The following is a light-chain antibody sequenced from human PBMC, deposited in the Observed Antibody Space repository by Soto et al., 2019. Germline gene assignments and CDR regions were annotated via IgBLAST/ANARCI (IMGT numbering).Light chain of an antibody. CDR1: QSVSSN. V-gene: IGKV3-15*01. CDR2: AAS. J-gene: IGKJ1*01. Sequence: EIVMTQSPATLSVSPGERATLSCRASQSVSSNLAWYQHKPDQAPRLLIYAASTRATGFPARFSGSGSGTDFTLTISSLHSEDFAVYYCQQYNNWPRTFGQGTKVDIK. CDR3: QQYNNWPRT.